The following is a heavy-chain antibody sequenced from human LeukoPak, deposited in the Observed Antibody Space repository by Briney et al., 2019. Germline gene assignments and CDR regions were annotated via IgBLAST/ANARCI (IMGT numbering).Heavy chain of an antibody. CDR3: ARVWGAVDY. J-gene: IGHJ4*02. Sequence: ASVKVSCKASGYTFTSYDINWVRQATGQGLEWMGWMNPDSGNTGYAQKFQGRVTMTRSTSISTAYMGLSSLTSEDTAVYYCARVWGAVDYWGQGTLVTVSS. D-gene: IGHD3-16*01. V-gene: IGHV1-8*01. CDR1: GYTFTSYD. CDR2: MNPDSGNT.